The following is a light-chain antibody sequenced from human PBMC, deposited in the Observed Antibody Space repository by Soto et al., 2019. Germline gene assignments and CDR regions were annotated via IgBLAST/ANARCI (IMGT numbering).Light chain of an antibody. CDR2: DVA. V-gene: IGLV2-11*01. J-gene: IGLJ3*02. CDR1: SSDVGGYDR. CDR3: SSFAATVSWV. Sequence: QSVLTQPRSVSGPPGQSVTISCTGTSSDVGGYDRVSWYQQRPGKAPKLMIYDVARRPSGVPDRFSGSKSGNTASLTISGLQADDEADYYCSSFAATVSWVFGGGTKVTVL.